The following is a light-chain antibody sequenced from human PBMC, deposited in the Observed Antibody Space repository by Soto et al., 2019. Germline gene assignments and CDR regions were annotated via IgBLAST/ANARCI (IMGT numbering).Light chain of an antibody. CDR1: QSFVYGVGKTF. CDR2: KVS. J-gene: IGKJ1*01. V-gene: IGKV2-30*01. Sequence: VVWPQSPLSLPATLGQPASTSCRFSQSFVYGVGKTFLNWFQQRPGQFPRRLIYKVSNRHSGVPDRFSGSGSGTDFTLKISRVEAEDVGVYYYCMQGTHWPPTFGQGTKVEIK. CDR3: MQGTHWPPT.